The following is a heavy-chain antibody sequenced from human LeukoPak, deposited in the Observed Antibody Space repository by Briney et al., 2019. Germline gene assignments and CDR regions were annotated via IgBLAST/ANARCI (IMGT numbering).Heavy chain of an antibody. CDR2: ISGSTGDT. CDR1: GYSFVLNG. Sequence: ASVKVSCKASGYSFVLNGISWVRQAPGEGPEWMGWISGSTGDTNYAQKFQGRVTMTADTSSSTAYMELRSLRFEDMAVYSCARDENYGIFFSFDYWGQGTLVTVSS. CDR3: ARDENYGIFFSFDY. J-gene: IGHJ4*02. V-gene: IGHV1-18*03. D-gene: IGHD4-17*01.